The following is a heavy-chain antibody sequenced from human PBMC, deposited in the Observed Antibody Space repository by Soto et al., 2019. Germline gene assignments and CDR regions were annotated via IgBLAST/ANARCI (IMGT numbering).Heavy chain of an antibody. J-gene: IGHJ5*02. Sequence: QVQLVQSGAEVKKPGASVKVSCKASGYTFTSYGISWVRQAPGQGLEWMGWISAYNGNTNYAQKLQGRFTMTTDTATSTAYMELRSLGSDDTAVYYCARDLPGIAAAGKNWFDPWGQGTLVTVSS. CDR2: ISAYNGNT. CDR3: ARDLPGIAAAGKNWFDP. V-gene: IGHV1-18*01. D-gene: IGHD6-13*01. CDR1: GYTFTSYG.